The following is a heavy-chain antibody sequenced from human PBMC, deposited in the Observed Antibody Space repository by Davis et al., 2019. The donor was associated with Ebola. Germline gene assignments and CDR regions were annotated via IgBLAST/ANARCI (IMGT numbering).Heavy chain of an antibody. J-gene: IGHJ4*02. D-gene: IGHD3-16*02. Sequence: GESLKISCKGSGYSFTSYWIGWVRQMPGKGLEWMGIIYPGDSDTTYSPSFQGQVTISADKSISTAYLQWSSLKASDTAMYYCARHYDYIWGSYHPLDYWGQGTLVTVSS. CDR1: GYSFTSYW. CDR3: ARHYDYIWGSYHPLDY. CDR2: IYPGDSDT. V-gene: IGHV5-51*01.